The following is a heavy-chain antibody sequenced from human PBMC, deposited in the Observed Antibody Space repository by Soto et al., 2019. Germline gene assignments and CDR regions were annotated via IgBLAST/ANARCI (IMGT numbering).Heavy chain of an antibody. CDR1: GFTFDDYA. CDR3: ARGAYLNWFDP. J-gene: IGHJ5*02. V-gene: IGHV3-48*01. CDR2: IFVTSGTI. Sequence: GGSLRLSCAASGFTFDDYAMHWVRQAPGKGLEWVSYIFVTSGTIYYADSVKGRFTISRDNAKNSLYLQMNSLRAEDTAVYYCARGAYLNWFDPWGQGTLVTVSS.